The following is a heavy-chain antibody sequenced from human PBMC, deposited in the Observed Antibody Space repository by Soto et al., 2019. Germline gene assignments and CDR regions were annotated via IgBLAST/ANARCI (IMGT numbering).Heavy chain of an antibody. Sequence: PGGSLRLSCSASGFAFRAYAMNWVRQAPGKGLEWVSYSSSSGNTIYYADSVKGRFTISRDNAKNSLFLQMNSLRVEDTAFYYCARSPFLECNWAQGTLVTVSS. CDR3: ARSPFLECN. J-gene: IGHJ4*02. V-gene: IGHV3-48*03. D-gene: IGHD3-3*02. CDR2: SSSSGNTI. CDR1: GFAFRAYA.